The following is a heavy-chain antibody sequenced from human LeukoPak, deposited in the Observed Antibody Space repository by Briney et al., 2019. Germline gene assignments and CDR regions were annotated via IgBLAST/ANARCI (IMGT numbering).Heavy chain of an antibody. Sequence: GGSLKLSCVASGFTFSDSPIHWVRLAPGKGLEWVAHIRGKRDNYATAYAASVKDRFAISRDNSENTAFLQMNSLKTDDTAVYFCARQNVSCHDYWGRGTLVTVSS. J-gene: IGHJ4*02. CDR3: ARQNVSCHDY. CDR2: IRGKRDNYAT. CDR1: GFTFSDSP. D-gene: IGHD2-2*01. V-gene: IGHV3-73*01.